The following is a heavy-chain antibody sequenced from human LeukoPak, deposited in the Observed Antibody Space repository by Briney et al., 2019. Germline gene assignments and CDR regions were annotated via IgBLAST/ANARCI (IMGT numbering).Heavy chain of an antibody. CDR3: ARGRNYGSGNYYNDY. CDR2: ITGSSSTI. D-gene: IGHD3-10*01. V-gene: IGHV3-48*02. Sequence: GGSLRLSCAASEFPFSGYTTNWVRQAPGKGLEWVSLITGSSSTIFYADSVKGRFTISRDNAKNSLYLQMNSLRDEDTAVYYCARGRNYGSGNYYNDYWGQGTLVTVSS. J-gene: IGHJ4*02. CDR1: EFPFSGYT.